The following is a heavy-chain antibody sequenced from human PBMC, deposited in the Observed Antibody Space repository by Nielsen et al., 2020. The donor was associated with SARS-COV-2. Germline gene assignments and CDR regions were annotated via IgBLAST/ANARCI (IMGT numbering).Heavy chain of an antibody. D-gene: IGHD4-23*01. CDR2: IIPIFGTA. CDR1: GGTFSSYA. Sequence: SSVKVSCKASGGTFSSYAISWVRQAPGQGLEWMGGIIPIFGTANYAQKFQGRVTITADESTSTAYMELSSLRSEDTAVYYCARDLSIYGGDAGFDYWGQGTLVTVSS. CDR3: ARDLSIYGGDAGFDY. V-gene: IGHV1-69*13. J-gene: IGHJ4*02.